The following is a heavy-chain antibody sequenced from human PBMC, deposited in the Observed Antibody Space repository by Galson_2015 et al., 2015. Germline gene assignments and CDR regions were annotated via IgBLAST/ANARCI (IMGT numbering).Heavy chain of an antibody. J-gene: IGHJ4*02. CDR3: VKGDYYDSTGLAGY. D-gene: IGHD3-22*01. CDR2: ISWKSNYI. CDR1: GFTFHDYD. V-gene: IGHV3-9*01. Sequence: SLRLSCAASGFTFHDYDMHWVRQAPGKGLEWVSGISWKSNYIGYADSVKGRFTISRDNAKNSLYLQMNSLRAEDTALYYCVKGDYYDSTGLAGYWGQGTLVTVSS.